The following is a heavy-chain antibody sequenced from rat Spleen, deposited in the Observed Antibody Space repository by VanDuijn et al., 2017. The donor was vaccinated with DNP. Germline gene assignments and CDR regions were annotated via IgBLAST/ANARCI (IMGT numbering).Heavy chain of an antibody. Sequence: EVQLVESGGGLVQPGRSLKLSCEASGFTFSHHDMAWVRQAPTKGLEWVAAISLSGADTYYRDSVKGRFTVSRDNGRSTLYLQIDSLRSEETATYYCARHDYEGIYHYYAMDAWGQGTSVTVSS. D-gene: IGHD1-12*02. CDR2: ISLSGADT. J-gene: IGHJ4*01. V-gene: IGHV5S23*01. CDR3: ARHDYEGIYHYYAMDA. CDR1: GFTFSHHD.